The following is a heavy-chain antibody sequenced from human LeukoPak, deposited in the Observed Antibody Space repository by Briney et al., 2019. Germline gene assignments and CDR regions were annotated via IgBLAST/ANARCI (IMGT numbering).Heavy chain of an antibody. CDR2: INPGGSSI. Sequence: GGFLRLSCAASGFTFSSYWMHWVRQVPGKGLVWVARINPGGSSITYADSVKGRFTISRDNAKNTLYLQMDSLRAEDTGAYYCARSNQADDYWGQGTLVTVSS. CDR3: ARSNQADDY. CDR1: GFTFSSYW. V-gene: IGHV3-74*01. J-gene: IGHJ4*02. D-gene: IGHD1-14*01.